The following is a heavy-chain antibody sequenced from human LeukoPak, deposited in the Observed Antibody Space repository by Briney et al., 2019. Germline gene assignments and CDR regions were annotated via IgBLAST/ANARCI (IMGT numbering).Heavy chain of an antibody. J-gene: IGHJ4*02. CDR2: IYYSGST. V-gene: IGHV4-39*07. Sequence: SETLSLTCTVSGGSIRSSSYYWGWIRQPPGKGLEWIGSIYYSGSTYYNPSLKSRVTISVDTSKNQFSLKLNSVTAADTAVYYCARGLREYMSGSPSAYWGQGTLVTVSS. CDR1: GGSIRSSSYY. CDR3: ARGLREYMSGSPSAY. D-gene: IGHD1-26*01.